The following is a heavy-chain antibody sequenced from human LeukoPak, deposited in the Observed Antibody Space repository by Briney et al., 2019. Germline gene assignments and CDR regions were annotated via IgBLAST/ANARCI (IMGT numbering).Heavy chain of an antibody. CDR1: GYTFTSYD. CDR3: ATLWGGEPDAFDI. Sequence: GASGKVSCKASGYTFTSYDIKWVGQANGKGGEWRGWMNPNSGNTGYPQKFQGRVTMTRNTSISTAYMELSSLRSEDTAVYYCATLWGGEPDAFDIWGQGTMVTVSS. J-gene: IGHJ3*02. D-gene: IGHD3-16*01. CDR2: MNPNSGNT. V-gene: IGHV1-8*01.